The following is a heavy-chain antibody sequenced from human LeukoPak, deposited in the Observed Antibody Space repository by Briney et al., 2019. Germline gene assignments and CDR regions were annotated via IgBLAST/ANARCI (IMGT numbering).Heavy chain of an antibody. CDR3: ARDLGGGFCSSTSCYAGVDY. CDR2: IWYDGSNK. CDR1: GFTFSSYG. J-gene: IGHJ4*02. Sequence: GGSLRLSCAASGFTFSSYGMHWVRQAPGKGLEWVAVIWYDGSNKYYADSVKGRFTISRDNSKNTLYLQMNSLRAKDTAVYYCARDLGGGFCSSTSCYAGVDYWGQGTLVTVSS. V-gene: IGHV3-33*01. D-gene: IGHD2-2*01.